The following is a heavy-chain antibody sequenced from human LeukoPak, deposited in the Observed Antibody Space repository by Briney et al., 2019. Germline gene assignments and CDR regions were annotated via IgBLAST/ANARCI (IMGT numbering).Heavy chain of an antibody. CDR1: GGSISSSNW. CDR3: ARFFYDSSGYSTLHNWFDP. V-gene: IGHV4-4*02. D-gene: IGHD3-22*01. J-gene: IGHJ5*02. CDR2: INHSGST. Sequence: SETLSLTCAVSGGSISSSNWWSWVRQPPGKGLEWIGEINHSGSTNYNPSLKSRVTISVDTSKNQFSLKLSSVTAADTAVYYCARFFYDSSGYSTLHNWFDPWGQGTLVTVSS.